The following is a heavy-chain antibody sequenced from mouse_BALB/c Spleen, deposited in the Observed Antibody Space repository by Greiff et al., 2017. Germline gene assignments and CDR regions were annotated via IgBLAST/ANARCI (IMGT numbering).Heavy chain of an antibody. J-gene: IGHJ2*01. V-gene: IGHV5-9-4*01. Sequence: EVKLEESGGGLVKPGGSLKLSCAASGFTFSSYAMSWVRQSPEKRLEWVAEISSGGSYTYYPDTVTGRFTISRDNAKNTLYLEMSSLRSEDTAMYYCARYYGNHFDYWGQGTTLTVSS. CDR3: ARYYGNHFDY. CDR2: ISSGGSYT. D-gene: IGHD2-1*01. CDR1: GFTFSSYA.